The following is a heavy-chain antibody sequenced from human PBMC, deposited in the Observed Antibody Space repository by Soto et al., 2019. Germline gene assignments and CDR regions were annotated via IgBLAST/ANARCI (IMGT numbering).Heavy chain of an antibody. Sequence: ESLKISCQTSGYTFTKYWIGLVRHMPGGGLEWLGRIFPRHFGGRSCPSFEGKGPISTDRSTATAFLPWRPLAASASDPYVCASPVALLRPFESWGQGTPVTVSS. CDR2: IFPRHFGG. CDR3: ASPVALLRPFES. V-gene: IGHV5-51*06. CDR1: GYTFTKYW. D-gene: IGHD2-21*01. J-gene: IGHJ5*01.